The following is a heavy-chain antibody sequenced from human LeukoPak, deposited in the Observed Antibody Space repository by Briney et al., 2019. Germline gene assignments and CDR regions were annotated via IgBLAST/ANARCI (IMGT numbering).Heavy chain of an antibody. D-gene: IGHD2-2*01. CDR1: GFTFSSYS. CDR2: INWNGGST. Sequence: GGSLRLSCAASGFTFSSYSMNWVRQPPGKGLEWVCNINWNGGSTSYADSLKGRLTISRDNAKSSLYLQMNSLRAEDTAMYFCARRMPGDAFDVWGQGTMVTVSS. J-gene: IGHJ3*01. V-gene: IGHV3-20*04. CDR3: ARRMPGDAFDV.